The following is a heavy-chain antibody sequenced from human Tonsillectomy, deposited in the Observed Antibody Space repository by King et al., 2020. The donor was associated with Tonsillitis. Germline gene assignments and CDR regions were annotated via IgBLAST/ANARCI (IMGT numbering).Heavy chain of an antibody. Sequence: VQLVESGGGLIQPGGSLRLSCAASGFTFSSYGMNWVRQAPGKGLEWVSYISSSSSTTYYADSVKGRFTISRDNAKNSLYLQMNNLRAEDTAVYYCASYRQTVTSWDYWGQGTLVTVSS. J-gene: IGHJ4*02. D-gene: IGHD4-17*01. V-gene: IGHV3-48*04. CDR1: GFTFSSYG. CDR2: ISSSSSTT. CDR3: ASYRQTVTSWDY.